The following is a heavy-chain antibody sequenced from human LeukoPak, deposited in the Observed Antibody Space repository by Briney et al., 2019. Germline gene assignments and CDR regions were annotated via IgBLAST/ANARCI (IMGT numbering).Heavy chain of an antibody. D-gene: IGHD6-13*01. Sequence: ASVKVSCKASGYTFTGYYMHWVPQAPGQGLEWMGRINPNSGGTNYAQKFQGRVTMTRDTSISTAYMELSRLRSDDTAVYYCARDKVAAADGWFDPWGQGTLVTVSS. CDR2: INPNSGGT. CDR3: ARDKVAAADGWFDP. CDR1: GYTFTGYY. V-gene: IGHV1-2*06. J-gene: IGHJ5*02.